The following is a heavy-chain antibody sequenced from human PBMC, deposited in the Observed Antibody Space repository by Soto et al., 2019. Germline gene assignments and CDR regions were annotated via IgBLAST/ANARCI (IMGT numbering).Heavy chain of an antibody. CDR2: ISYDGSDK. CDR1: GFTFSSYG. Sequence: QVQLVESGGGVVQPGRSLRLSCAASGFTFSSYGMHWVRQAPGKGLEWVALISYDGSDKYYADSVKGRFTISRDNSKNTLYLQMNSVRVEDTAVYYCGAGQYFSHYWGQGTLVTVSS. D-gene: IGHD6-13*01. J-gene: IGHJ4*02. V-gene: IGHV3-30*03. CDR3: GAGQYFSHY.